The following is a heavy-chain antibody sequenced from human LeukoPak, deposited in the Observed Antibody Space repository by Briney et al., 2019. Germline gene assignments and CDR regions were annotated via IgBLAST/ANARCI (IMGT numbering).Heavy chain of an antibody. CDR1: GCTFSSYA. V-gene: IGHV1-69*05. D-gene: IGHD3/OR15-3a*01. Sequence: SVKVFFKASGCTFSSYAISWVRQAPGQGLEWMGVIIPIFGAANYAQTFQGRVRITTDESKSTAYMDLDIQSSEDTAVDYCARDDFGRKYNYYYYMDVWGKGTTVTVSS. J-gene: IGHJ6*03. CDR2: IIPIFGAA. CDR3: ARDDFGRKYNYYYYMDV.